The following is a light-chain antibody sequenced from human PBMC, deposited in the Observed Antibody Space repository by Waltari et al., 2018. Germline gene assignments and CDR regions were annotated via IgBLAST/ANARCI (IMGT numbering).Light chain of an antibody. J-gene: IGLJ2*01. Sequence: SFELTQPPSVSVSPGQTVSITCSGHNLGDKYVSWYQQKPGQSPVLVIYQDTKRPSGIPERFSGSNSGNTATLTISGTQAMDEADYYCQAWHSSDVVFGGGTALTVL. CDR3: QAWHSSDVV. CDR2: QDT. V-gene: IGLV3-1*01. CDR1: NLGDKY.